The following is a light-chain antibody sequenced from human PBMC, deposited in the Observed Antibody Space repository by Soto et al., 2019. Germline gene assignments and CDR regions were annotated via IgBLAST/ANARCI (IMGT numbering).Light chain of an antibody. Sequence: QSVLTQPPSASGTPGQRVTISCSGSSSNIGSNYVYWYQQLPGTAPKLLIYRNNQRPSGVPDRFSGSKSGTSASLAFSVRLSEDEADYYCAAWDDSLSGPVFGGGTKLTVL. V-gene: IGLV1-47*01. CDR1: SSNIGSNY. J-gene: IGLJ3*02. CDR3: AAWDDSLSGPV. CDR2: RNN.